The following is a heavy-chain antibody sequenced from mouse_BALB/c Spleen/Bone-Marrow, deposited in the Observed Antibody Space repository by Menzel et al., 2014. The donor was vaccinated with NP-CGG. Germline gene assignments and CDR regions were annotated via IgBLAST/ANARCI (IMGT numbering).Heavy chain of an antibody. CDR1: GFTFKTYA. J-gene: IGHJ3*01. V-gene: IGHV10-1*02. CDR2: IRSKSNNYAT. CDR3: VLGRDRFAY. D-gene: IGHD4-1*01. Sequence: DVKLQESGGGMVQPKGSLKLPCAASGFTFKTYAMNWVRQTPGKGLEWVARIRSKSNNYATYYVDSVKDRFTISRDDSQSMLFLQMNNLKAEDTAMYYCVLGRDRFAYWGQGTLVTVSA.